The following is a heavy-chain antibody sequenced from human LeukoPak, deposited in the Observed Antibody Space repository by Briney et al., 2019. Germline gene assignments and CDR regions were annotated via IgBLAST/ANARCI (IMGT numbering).Heavy chain of an antibody. D-gene: IGHD3-9*01. Sequence: SVKVSCKASGGTFSSYAISWVRQAPGQGLEWMGGIIPIFGTANYAQKFQGRVTITTDESTSTAYMELSSLRSEDTAVYYCAAQRGGLRYFDWLSPFDYWGQGTLVTASS. CDR2: IIPIFGTA. V-gene: IGHV1-69*05. J-gene: IGHJ4*02. CDR1: GGTFSSYA. CDR3: AAQRGGLRYFDWLSPFDY.